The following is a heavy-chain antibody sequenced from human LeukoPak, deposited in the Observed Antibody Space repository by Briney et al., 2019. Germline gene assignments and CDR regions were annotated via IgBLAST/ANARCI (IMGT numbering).Heavy chain of an antibody. Sequence: GRSLRLSCAASGFTFSRHAMHWVRQAPGKGLEWVAVISYEGSIKYYADSVKGRFTISRDNSKNTLYLQMNSLRAEDTAVYYCARQVVAATTAFGYWGQGTLVTVSS. CDR1: GFTFSRHA. V-gene: IGHV3-30*04. CDR3: ARQVVAATTAFGY. D-gene: IGHD2-15*01. J-gene: IGHJ4*02. CDR2: ISYEGSIK.